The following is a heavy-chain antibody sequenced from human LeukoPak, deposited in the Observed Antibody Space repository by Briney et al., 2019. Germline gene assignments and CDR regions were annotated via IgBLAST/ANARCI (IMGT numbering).Heavy chain of an antibody. CDR3: ATDYNGSGKPMFDY. Sequence: GGSLRLSCAASGLTFSKYPVTWVRQAPGKGLEWVSCISGSGTDTYYADSVKGRFTISRDNSKNTVYLEMNNLGAEDTALYYCATDYNGSGKPMFDYWGQGTLVTVSS. CDR2: ISGSGTDT. CDR1: GLTFSKYP. D-gene: IGHD3-10*01. J-gene: IGHJ4*02. V-gene: IGHV3-23*01.